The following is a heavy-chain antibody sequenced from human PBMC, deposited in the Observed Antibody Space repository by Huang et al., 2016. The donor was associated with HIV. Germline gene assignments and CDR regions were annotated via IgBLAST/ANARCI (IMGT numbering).Heavy chain of an antibody. D-gene: IGHD3-22*01. Sequence: EVQLVESGGGLVQPGGSLRLSCAASGFSISSYWMHWVREAPGKGLCWGSRMNRDGSSTSYADSVKCRFTISRDNAKNTLYLQMNSLRAEDTAVYYCARDPRIQSWLNFFDYWGQGTLVSVSS. CDR1: GFSISSYW. CDR2: MNRDGSST. CDR3: ARDPRIQSWLNFFDY. V-gene: IGHV3-74*01. J-gene: IGHJ4*02.